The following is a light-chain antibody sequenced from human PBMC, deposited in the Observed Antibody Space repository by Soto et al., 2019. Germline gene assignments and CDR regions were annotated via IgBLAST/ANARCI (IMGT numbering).Light chain of an antibody. CDR3: SSYTSSSTPLYV. CDR1: SSDVGGYNY. J-gene: IGLJ1*01. Sequence: QSALTQPASVSGSPGQSITISCTGTSSDVGGYNYVSWYQQHPGKAPKLMIYDVSNRPSGVSNRLSGSKSGNTASLTISGLPADDEADYYCSSYTSSSTPLYVFGTGTKLTVL. V-gene: IGLV2-14*01. CDR2: DVS.